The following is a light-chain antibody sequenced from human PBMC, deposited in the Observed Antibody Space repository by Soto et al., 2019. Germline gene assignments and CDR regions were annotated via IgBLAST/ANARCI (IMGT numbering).Light chain of an antibody. Sequence: QSVVTQPPPTSGTPGQRVTISCFGNSSNIGSNYVYWYQQLPGTAPKLLIYRNNQRPSGVPDRFSGSKSGSSASLAISGLRSEDEADYYCAAWDDSLSGYVFGTGTKVTVL. V-gene: IGLV1-47*01. CDR3: AAWDDSLSGYV. CDR2: RNN. CDR1: SSNIGSNY. J-gene: IGLJ1*01.